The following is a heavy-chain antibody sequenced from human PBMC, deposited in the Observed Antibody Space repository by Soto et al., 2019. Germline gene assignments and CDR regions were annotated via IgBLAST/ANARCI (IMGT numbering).Heavy chain of an antibody. D-gene: IGHD4-17*01. J-gene: IGHJ4*02. CDR2: IVVGSGNT. CDR1: GYTFTSSA. CDR3: AAEGTTVTTYYFDY. V-gene: IGHV1-58*01. Sequence: SVKVSCKASGYTFTSSAVQWVRQARGQRLEWIGWIVVGSGNTNYAQKFQERVTITRDMSTSTAYMELSSLRSEDTAAYYCAAEGTTVTTYYFDYWGQGTLVTVSS.